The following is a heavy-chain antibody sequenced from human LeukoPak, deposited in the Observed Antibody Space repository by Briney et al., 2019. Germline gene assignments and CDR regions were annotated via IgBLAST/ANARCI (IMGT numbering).Heavy chain of an antibody. CDR2: IIPIFGTA. CDR1: GGTFSSYA. V-gene: IGHV1-69*06. CDR3: ARDHRSQGLIAPRRRPWYFDV. J-gene: IGHJ2*01. Sequence: ASVKVSCKASGGTFSSYAISWVRQAPGQGLEWMGGIIPIFGTANYAQKFQGRVTITADKSTSTAYMELSSLRSEDTAVYYCARDHRSQGLIAPRRRPWYFDVWGRGTLVTVSS. D-gene: IGHD6-6*01.